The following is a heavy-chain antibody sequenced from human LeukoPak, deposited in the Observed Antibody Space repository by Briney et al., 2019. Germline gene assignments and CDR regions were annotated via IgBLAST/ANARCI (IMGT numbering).Heavy chain of an antibody. V-gene: IGHV1-69*13. Sequence: SVKVSCKASGGTFSSHAISSVRQAPGQGLEWMGGIIPIFGTANYAQKFQGRVTITADESTSTAYMELSSLRSEDTAVYYCAIAKKDIVLMVYLFDEYFQHWGQGTLVTVSS. CDR2: IIPIFGTA. J-gene: IGHJ1*01. D-gene: IGHD2-8*01. CDR3: AIAKKDIVLMVYLFDEYFQH. CDR1: GGTFSSHA.